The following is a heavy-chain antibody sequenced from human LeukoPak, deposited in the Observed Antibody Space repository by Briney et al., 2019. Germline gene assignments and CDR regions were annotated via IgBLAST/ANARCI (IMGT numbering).Heavy chain of an antibody. CDR2: VRYDGSNK. CDR3: AKDYSLYCSSASCYTPFDY. CDR1: GFTFHNHG. D-gene: IGHD2-2*02. J-gene: IGHJ4*02. V-gene: IGHV3-30*02. Sequence: GGSLRLSCEASGFTFHNHGMSWVRQAPGKGLEWLAFVRYDGSNKYYADSVKGRFTISRDYSRNMLYLQMDSLRAEDTAFYYCAKDYSLYCSSASCYTPFDYWGQGALVTVSS.